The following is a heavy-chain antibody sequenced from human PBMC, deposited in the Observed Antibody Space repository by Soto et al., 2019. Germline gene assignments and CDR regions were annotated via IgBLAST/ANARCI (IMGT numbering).Heavy chain of an antibody. CDR1: GASVSSTKW. CDR3: ARVSTARHFDY. D-gene: IGHD5-18*01. V-gene: IGHV4-4*02. Sequence: PSETLSLTFAVSGASVSSTKWWSWVRQPPGKGLEWTGEIYHSGSTNYNPSLKSRVTISVDKSKNQFSLKLSSVTAADTAVYYCARVSTARHFDYWGQGTLVTVSS. CDR2: IYHSGST. J-gene: IGHJ4*02.